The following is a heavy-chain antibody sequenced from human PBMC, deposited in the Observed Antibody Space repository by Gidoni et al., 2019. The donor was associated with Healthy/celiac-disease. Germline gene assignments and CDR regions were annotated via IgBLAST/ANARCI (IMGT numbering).Heavy chain of an antibody. Sequence: QVQLVQSGAEVKKPGASVKVSCKASGYIFTSYDINWVRQATGQGLEWMGWMNPNSGNTGYAQKFQGRVTMTRNTSISTAYMELSSLRSEDTAVYYCARTLRSGWYYYYGMDVWGQGTTVTVSS. CDR2: MNPNSGNT. CDR3: ARTLRSGWYYYYGMDV. D-gene: IGHD6-19*01. CDR1: GYIFTSYD. V-gene: IGHV1-8*01. J-gene: IGHJ6*02.